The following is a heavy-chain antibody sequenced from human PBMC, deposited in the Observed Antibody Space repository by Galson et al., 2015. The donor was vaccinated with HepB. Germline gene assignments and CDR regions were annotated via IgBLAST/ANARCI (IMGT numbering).Heavy chain of an antibody. J-gene: IGHJ4*02. CDR1: GGSISSGDYY. Sequence: TLSLTCTVSGGSISSGDYYWSWIRQPPGKGLEWIGYIYYSGSTYYNPSLKSRVTISVDTSKNQFSLKLSSVTAADTAVYYCARENGSGYIDYWGQGTLVTVSS. CDR3: ARENGSGYIDY. CDR2: IYYSGST. D-gene: IGHD2-15*01. V-gene: IGHV4-30-4*01.